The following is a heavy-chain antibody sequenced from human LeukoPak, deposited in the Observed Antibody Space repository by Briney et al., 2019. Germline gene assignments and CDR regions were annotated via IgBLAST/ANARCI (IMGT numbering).Heavy chain of an antibody. V-gene: IGHV4-34*01. J-gene: IGHJ4*02. CDR3: ARENYYDSCGYVY. CDR1: GGSFSGYY. CDR2: INHSGST. D-gene: IGHD3-22*01. Sequence: PSETLSLTCAVYGGSFSGYYWSWLRQPPGKGLEWIGEINHSGSTNYNPSLKSRGTISVDTSKNQFSLKLSSVPAADTAVYYCARENYYDSCGYVYWGQGTLVTASS.